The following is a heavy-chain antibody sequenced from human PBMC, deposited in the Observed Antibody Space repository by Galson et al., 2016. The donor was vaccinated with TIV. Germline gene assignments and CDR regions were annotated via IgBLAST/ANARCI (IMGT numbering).Heavy chain of an antibody. D-gene: IGHD4/OR15-4a*01. CDR1: GVIVSNNY. CDR2: IYTNGRT. Sequence: SLRLFCAASGVIVSNNYMSWVRQAPGKGLEWISVIYTNGRTFYADSVKGRFTISRDSSKNTLYLQMNSLRPEDTALYYCARQNDYLYYFNYWGQGTLVTVSS. V-gene: IGHV3-53*05. CDR3: ARQNDYLYYFNY. J-gene: IGHJ4*02.